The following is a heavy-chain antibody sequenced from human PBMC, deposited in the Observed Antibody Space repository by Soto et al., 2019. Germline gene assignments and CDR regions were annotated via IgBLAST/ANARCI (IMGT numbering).Heavy chain of an antibody. Sequence: SGPTLVNPTETLTLTFPVSGFSLSNARMGVSWIRQPPGKALEWLAHIFSNDEKSYSTSLKSRLTISKDTSKSQVVLTMTNMDPVDTATYYCARIPRYSSSWYGMDVWGQGTTVTVSS. J-gene: IGHJ6*02. V-gene: IGHV2-26*01. CDR2: IFSNDEK. CDR1: GFSLSNARMG. D-gene: IGHD6-13*01. CDR3: ARIPRYSSSWYGMDV.